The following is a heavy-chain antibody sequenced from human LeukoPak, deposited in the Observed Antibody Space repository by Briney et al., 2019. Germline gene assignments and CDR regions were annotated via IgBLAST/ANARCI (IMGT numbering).Heavy chain of an antibody. Sequence: ASVKVSCKASGYTFTSYGISWVRQAPGQGLEWMGWISAYNGNTNYAQKLQGRVTMTTDTSTSTAYMELRSLRSDDTAVYYCARGLVVPAAMGEFDYWGQGTLIAVSS. J-gene: IGHJ4*02. CDR2: ISAYNGNT. D-gene: IGHD2-2*01. V-gene: IGHV1-18*01. CDR3: ARGLVVPAAMGEFDY. CDR1: GYTFTSYG.